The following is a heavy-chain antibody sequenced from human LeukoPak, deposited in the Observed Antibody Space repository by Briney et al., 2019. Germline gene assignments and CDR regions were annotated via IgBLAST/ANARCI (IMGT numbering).Heavy chain of an antibody. V-gene: IGHV1-69*13. CDR1: GGTFSSYA. Sequence: SVTVSCKASGGTFSSYAISWVRQAPGQGLEWVGGIIPIFGTANYAQKFQGRVTITADESTSTAYMELSSLRSEDTAVYYCARATTYYYDSSGYRYGMDVWGQGTTVTVSS. CDR2: IIPIFGTA. J-gene: IGHJ6*02. CDR3: ARATTYYYDSSGYRYGMDV. D-gene: IGHD3-22*01.